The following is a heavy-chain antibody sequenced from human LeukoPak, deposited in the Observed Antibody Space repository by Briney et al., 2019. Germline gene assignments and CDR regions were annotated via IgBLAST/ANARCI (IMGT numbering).Heavy chain of an antibody. V-gene: IGHV4-59*01. D-gene: IGHD6-13*01. J-gene: IGHJ6*03. CDR1: GGSISSYY. CDR3: ARGRRSSSWYYYYYYYMDV. Sequence: SETLSLTCTVSGGSISSYYWSWIRQPPGKGLERIGYIYYSGSTNYNPSLKSRVTISVDTSKNQFSLKLSSVTAADTAVYYCARGRRSSSWYYYYYYYMDVWGKGTTVTVSS. CDR2: IYYSGST.